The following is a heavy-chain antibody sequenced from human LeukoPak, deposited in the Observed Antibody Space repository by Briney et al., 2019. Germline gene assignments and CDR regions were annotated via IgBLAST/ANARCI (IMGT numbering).Heavy chain of an antibody. CDR3: ARGKYGYNYDY. Sequence: GESLKISCKTSGYSFTTYWIGWVRQMPGKGLEWMGVTHPGDSDTRYSPSFQGQVTISADKSISTAYLQWSGLKASDTAMYYCARGKYGYNYDYWGQGTLVTVSS. J-gene: IGHJ4*02. CDR1: GYSFTTYW. V-gene: IGHV5-51*01. D-gene: IGHD5-24*01. CDR2: THPGDSDT.